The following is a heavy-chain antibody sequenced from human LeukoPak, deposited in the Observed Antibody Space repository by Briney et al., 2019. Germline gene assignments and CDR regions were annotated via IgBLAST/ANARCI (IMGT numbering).Heavy chain of an antibody. D-gene: IGHD3-3*01. J-gene: IGHJ6*02. Sequence: GGSLILSCAASGFTFRSFAMTWVRLAPGKGLEWVSSVSGSGAKTYYADSVKGRFTISRDNSKNMLYLQMNSLRAEDTAVYYCAKGDSYYDFCLDVWGQGTTVTVSS. V-gene: IGHV3-23*01. CDR2: VSGSGAKT. CDR1: GFTFRSFA. CDR3: AKGDSYYDFCLDV.